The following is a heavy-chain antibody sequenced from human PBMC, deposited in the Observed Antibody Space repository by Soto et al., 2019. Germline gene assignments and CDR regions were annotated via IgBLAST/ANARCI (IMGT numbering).Heavy chain of an antibody. Sequence: QVQLVESGGGVVQPGRSLRLSCAASGFTFSSYGMHWVRQAPGKGLEWVAVISYDGSNKYYADSVKGRLTISRDNSKNALYLQMNSLRAEDTAVYYCAKDLRLVNWYFDLWGRGTLVTVSS. CDR2: ISYDGSNK. CDR3: AKDLRLVNWYFDL. V-gene: IGHV3-30*18. CDR1: GFTFSSYG. D-gene: IGHD3-22*01. J-gene: IGHJ2*01.